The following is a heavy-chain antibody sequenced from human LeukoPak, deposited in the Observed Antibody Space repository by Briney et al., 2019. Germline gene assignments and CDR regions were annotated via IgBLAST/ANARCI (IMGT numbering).Heavy chain of an antibody. V-gene: IGHV4-59*01. CDR3: ARTSTVTTGSWFDP. CDR1: GGSIGSYY. Sequence: SETLSLTCTVSGGSIGSYYWSWIRQPPGKGLEWIGYIYYSGSTNYNPSLKSRVTISVDTSKNQFSLKLSSVTAADTAVYYCARTSTVTTGSWFDPWGQGTLVTVSS. CDR2: IYYSGST. D-gene: IGHD4-17*01. J-gene: IGHJ5*02.